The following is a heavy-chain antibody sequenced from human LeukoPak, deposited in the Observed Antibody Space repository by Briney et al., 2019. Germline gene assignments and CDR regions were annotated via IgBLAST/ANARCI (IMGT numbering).Heavy chain of an antibody. Sequence: GGSLRLSCAASGFTFSSYAMHWVRQAPGKGLEWVAVISYDGSNKYYADSVEGRFTISRDNSKNTLYLQMNSLRAEDTAVYYCAKGALGYGRGTTVTGGFDYWGQGTLVTVSS. V-gene: IGHV3-30-3*01. J-gene: IGHJ4*02. CDR2: ISYDGSNK. D-gene: IGHD4-17*01. CDR1: GFTFSSYA. CDR3: AKGALGYGRGTTVTGGFDY.